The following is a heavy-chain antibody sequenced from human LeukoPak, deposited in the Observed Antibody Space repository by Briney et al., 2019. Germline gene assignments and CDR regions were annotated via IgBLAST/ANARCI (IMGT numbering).Heavy chain of an antibody. CDR3: AREVTIVGAPTFDY. V-gene: IGHV3-30-3*01. J-gene: IGHJ4*02. CDR2: ISYDGSNK. CDR1: GFTFSSYA. Sequence: GGSLRLSCAASGFTFSSYAMHWVRQAPGKGLEWVAVISYDGSNKYYADSVKGRFTISRDNSKNTLYLQMNSLRAEDTAAYYCAREVTIVGAPTFDYWGQGTLVTVSS. D-gene: IGHD1-26*01.